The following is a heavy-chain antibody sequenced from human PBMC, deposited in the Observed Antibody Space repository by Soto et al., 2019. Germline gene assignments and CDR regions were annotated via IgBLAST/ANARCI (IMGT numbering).Heavy chain of an antibody. CDR3: ARAYDSSGPFIDY. V-gene: IGHV4-30-4*01. Sequence: SETLSLTCTVSGGSISSGDYYWSWIRQPPGKGLEWIGYIYYSGSTYYNPSLKSRVTISVDTSKNQFSLKLSSVTAADTAVYYFARAYDSSGPFIDYWGQGTLVTVSS. D-gene: IGHD3-22*01. CDR2: IYYSGST. CDR1: GGSISSGDYY. J-gene: IGHJ4*02.